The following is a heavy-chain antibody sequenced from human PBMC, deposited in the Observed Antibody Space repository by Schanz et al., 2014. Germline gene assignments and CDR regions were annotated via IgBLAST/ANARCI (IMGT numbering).Heavy chain of an antibody. J-gene: IGHJ3*02. V-gene: IGHV3-48*04. CDR3: ARENLNWEAFDI. D-gene: IGHD7-27*01. CDR2: ISRDGTTS. Sequence: EVQLVESGGGLVQPGGSLRVSCAASGFTFRSYWMNWIRQAPGKGLEWLSYISRDGTTSYYADSVKGRFTISRDNAKTSLYLERTSLRAEDTAVYYCARENLNWEAFDIWGQGTVVTVSS. CDR1: GFTFRSYW.